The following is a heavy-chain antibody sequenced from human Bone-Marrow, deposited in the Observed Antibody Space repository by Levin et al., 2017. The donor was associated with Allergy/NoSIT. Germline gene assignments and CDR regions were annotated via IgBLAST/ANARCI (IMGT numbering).Heavy chain of an antibody. V-gene: IGHV4-39*07. J-gene: IGHJ4*02. Sequence: PSETLSLTCTVSGGSISSSSYYWGWIRQPPGKGLEWIGSIYYSGSTYYNPSLKSRVTISVDTSKNQFSLKLSSVTAADTAVYYCATVEAARPTMVALAHTQEFDYWGQGTLVTVSS. CDR3: ATVEAARPTMVALAHTQEFDY. CDR1: GGSISSSSYY. D-gene: IGHD6-6*01. CDR2: IYYSGST.